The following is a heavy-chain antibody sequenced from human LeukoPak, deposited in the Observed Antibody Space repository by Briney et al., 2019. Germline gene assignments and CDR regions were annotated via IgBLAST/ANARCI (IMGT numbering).Heavy chain of an antibody. J-gene: IGHJ4*02. CDR3: ARVPDWAGTGFDY. CDR2: INHSGST. Sequence: SETLSLTCAVYGGSFSGYYWSWTRQPPGKGLEWIGEINHSGSTNYNPSLKSRVTISVDTSKNQFSLKLSSVTAADTAVYYCARVPDWAGTGFDYWGQGTLVTVSS. V-gene: IGHV4-34*01. D-gene: IGHD6-19*01. CDR1: GGSFSGYY.